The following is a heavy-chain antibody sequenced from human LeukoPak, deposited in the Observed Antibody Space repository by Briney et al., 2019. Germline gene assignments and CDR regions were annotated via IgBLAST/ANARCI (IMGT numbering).Heavy chain of an antibody. V-gene: IGHV3-48*04. D-gene: IGHD6-13*01. J-gene: IGHJ4*02. CDR2: ISSGSSAI. Sequence: PGGSLRLSCAASGFTFSIYSMNWVRQAPGKGLEWISYISSGSSAIYYADSVKGRFTISRDNAKNSLSLQVNSLRADDTAVYYCARVGSIAAAGTPDYWGQGTLVTVSS. CDR1: GFTFSIYS. CDR3: ARVGSIAAAGTPDY.